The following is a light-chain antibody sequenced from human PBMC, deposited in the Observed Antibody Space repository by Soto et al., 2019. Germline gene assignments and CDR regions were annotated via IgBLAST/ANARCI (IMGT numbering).Light chain of an antibody. J-gene: IGKJ5*01. CDR2: DAS. CDR3: QQRSNWPPIT. Sequence: EIVLTQSPATRSLSPLEIATLSFMASQSVSSYLAWYQQKPGQAPRLLIYDASNRATGIPARFSGSGSGTDFTLTISRLEPEDFAVYYCQQRSNWPPITFGQGTRLEIK. CDR1: QSVSSY. V-gene: IGKV3-11*01.